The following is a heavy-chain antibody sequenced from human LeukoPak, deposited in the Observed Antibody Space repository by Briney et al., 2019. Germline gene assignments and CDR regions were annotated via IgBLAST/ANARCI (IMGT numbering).Heavy chain of an antibody. D-gene: IGHD3-16*02. Sequence: SETLSLTCAVYGASLSGYYWSWIRQPPGKGLEWIGEINHSGSTNYNPSLKSRVTISVDTSKDQCSLKLSSVTAADTAVYYCARVRLRLGELSLWYYYYYGMDVWGEGTRVTVSS. CDR1: GASLSGYY. J-gene: IGHJ6*04. V-gene: IGHV4-34*01. CDR2: INHSGST. CDR3: ARVRLRLGELSLWYYYYYGMDV.